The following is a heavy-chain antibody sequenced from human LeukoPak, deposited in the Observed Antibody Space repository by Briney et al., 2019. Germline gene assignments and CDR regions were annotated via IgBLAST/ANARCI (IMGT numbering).Heavy chain of an antibody. CDR1: GGTFSSYA. D-gene: IGHD3-3*01. CDR2: IIPIFGTA. Sequence: ASVKVSCKASGGTFSSYAISWVRQAPGQGLEWMGGIIPIFGTANYAQKFQGRVTITTDESTSTAYMELSSLRSEDTAVYYCAGALWSGYNDAFDIWGQGTMVTVSS. J-gene: IGHJ3*02. CDR3: AGALWSGYNDAFDI. V-gene: IGHV1-69*05.